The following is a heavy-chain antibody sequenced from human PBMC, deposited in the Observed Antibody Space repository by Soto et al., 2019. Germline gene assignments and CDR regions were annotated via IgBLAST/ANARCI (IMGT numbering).Heavy chain of an antibody. CDR3: ARDGRDGYKRYFEF. Sequence: SETLSLTCTVSGVSITSYFWSWIRQTPGKGLDWIGSISFSGATYSNPSLKGRAALSVDTSEIHLPLTLNCVTSADTAVYFCARDGRDGYKRYFEFWGRGKHVTVSS. V-gene: IGHV4-59*01. CDR1: GVSITSYF. J-gene: IGHJ4*02. D-gene: IGHD5-12*01. CDR2: ISFSGAT.